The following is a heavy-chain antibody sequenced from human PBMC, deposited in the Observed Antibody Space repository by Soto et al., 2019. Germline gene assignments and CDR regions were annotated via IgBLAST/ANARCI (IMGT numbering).Heavy chain of an antibody. J-gene: IGHJ6*02. V-gene: IGHV1-69*12. CDR3: ASLPGGGYDFYYGMDV. CDR1: GGTFSSYA. CDR2: IIPIFGTA. D-gene: IGHD2-2*01. Sequence: QVQLVQSGAEVKKPGSSVKVSCKASGGTFSSYAISWVRQAPGQGLEWMGGIIPIFGTANYAQKFQGRVTITADESTSTAYMGLSSLRSEDTAVYYCASLPGGGYDFYYGMDVWGQGTTVTVSS.